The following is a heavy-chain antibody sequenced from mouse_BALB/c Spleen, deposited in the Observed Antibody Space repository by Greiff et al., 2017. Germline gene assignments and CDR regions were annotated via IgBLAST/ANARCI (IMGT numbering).Heavy chain of an antibody. V-gene: IGHV7-3*02. CDR3: ARAPRWDGAMDY. CDR2: IRNKANGYTT. D-gene: IGHD4-1*01. Sequence: EVHLVESGGGLVQPGGSLRLSCATSGFTFTDYYMSWVRQTPGKALEWLGFIRNKANGYTTEYSASVKGLFTISRDNTQSILNLQMNTLRAEDSATDDCARAPRWDGAMDYWGQGTSVTVSS. J-gene: IGHJ4*01. CDR1: GFTFTDYY.